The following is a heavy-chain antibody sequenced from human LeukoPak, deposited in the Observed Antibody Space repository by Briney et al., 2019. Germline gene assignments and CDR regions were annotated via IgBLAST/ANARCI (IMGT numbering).Heavy chain of an antibody. D-gene: IGHD1-26*01. J-gene: IGHJ4*02. CDR2: IFYSGNT. Sequence: PSETLSLTCTVSGDSISNHYWSWIRQPPGKGLVWIEYIFYSGNTHYNPSLKSRVTMSVDTSKNQFSLRLSSVTPADTAVYYCARDRGEGIVGTFDYWGQGTLVTVSS. CDR3: ARDRGEGIVGTFDY. CDR1: GDSISNHY. V-gene: IGHV4-59*11.